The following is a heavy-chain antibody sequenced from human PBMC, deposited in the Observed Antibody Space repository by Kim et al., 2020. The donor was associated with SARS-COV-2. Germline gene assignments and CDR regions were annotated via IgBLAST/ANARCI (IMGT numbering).Heavy chain of an antibody. D-gene: IGHD6-13*01. Sequence: GDTTSYADSVKGRFIISRDNSKNTLYLQMSSLRVEDTAIYYCANPRQPDFWGQGTLVTVSS. CDR2: GDTT. V-gene: IGHV3-23*01. J-gene: IGHJ4*02. CDR3: ANPRQPDF.